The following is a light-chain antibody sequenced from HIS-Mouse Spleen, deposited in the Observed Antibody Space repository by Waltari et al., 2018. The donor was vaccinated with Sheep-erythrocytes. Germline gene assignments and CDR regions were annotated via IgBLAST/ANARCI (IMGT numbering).Light chain of an antibody. CDR2: EGS. V-gene: IGLV2-23*01. CDR3: CSYAGSSTPWV. CDR1: SSDVGSYNL. Sequence: QSALTQPASVSGSPGQSITISCTGTSSDVGSYNLVSWYQQHPGQAPELMIYEGSKRPSGVSNRCSDSTSGNTASLTISGLQAEDEADYYCCSYAGSSTPWVFGGGTKLTVL. J-gene: IGLJ3*02.